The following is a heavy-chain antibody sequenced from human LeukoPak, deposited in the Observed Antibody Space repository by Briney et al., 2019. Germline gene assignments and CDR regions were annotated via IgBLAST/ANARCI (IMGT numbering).Heavy chain of an antibody. CDR3: AKTRGDGDNSRIFNY. Sequence: GGSLRLSCAASGFTFSSYAMSGVRQAPGKGLEWVSAISGSGGSTYYADSVKGRFTISRDNLKNTLYLQMNSLRADDTAIYFCAKTRGDGDNSRIFNYWGQGTLVTVSS. CDR1: GFTFSSYA. V-gene: IGHV3-23*01. D-gene: IGHD5-24*01. J-gene: IGHJ4*02. CDR2: ISGSGGST.